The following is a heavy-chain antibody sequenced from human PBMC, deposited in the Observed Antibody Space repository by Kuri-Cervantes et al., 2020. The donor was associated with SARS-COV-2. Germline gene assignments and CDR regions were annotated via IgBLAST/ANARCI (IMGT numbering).Heavy chain of an antibody. CDR2: IRHDGSNT. D-gene: IGHD3-22*01. J-gene: IGHJ4*02. Sequence: GESLKISCAASAFRGYGMHWVRQAPGKGLEWVAFIRHDGSNTYYPDSVKGRFTISRDNSKNTLYLQMNSLRAEDTAVYYCARALVYYYDSSGYYEDYWGQGTLVTVSS. CDR1: AFRGYG. CDR3: ARALVYYYDSSGYYEDY. V-gene: IGHV3-30*02.